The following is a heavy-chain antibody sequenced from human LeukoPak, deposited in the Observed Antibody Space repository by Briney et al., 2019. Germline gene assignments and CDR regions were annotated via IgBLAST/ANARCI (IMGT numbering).Heavy chain of an antibody. CDR1: GFTFSSYW. J-gene: IGHJ4*02. D-gene: IGHD6-19*01. CDR3: ARGSSGWYLFDY. CDR2: INNDGSST. Sequence: GGSLRLSCAASGFTFSSYWMHWVRQAPGKGLAWVSRINNDGSSTNYADSVKGRFTISRDNAKNTLYLQMDSLRAEDTAVYYCARGSSGWYLFDYWGQGTLVTVSS. V-gene: IGHV3-74*01.